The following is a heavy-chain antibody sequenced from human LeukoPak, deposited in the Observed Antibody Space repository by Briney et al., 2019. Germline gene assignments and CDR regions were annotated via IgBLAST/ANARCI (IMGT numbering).Heavy chain of an antibody. CDR2: IYYSGTT. D-gene: IGHD5-18*01. Sequence: SETLSLTCTVSGGSVSSSSYYWGWIRQPPGKGLEWIGSIYYSGTTYYNPSLKSRVTISVDTSKNQFSLKLRSVTAADTAVYYCARHSQYSYGLLYFFDFWGQGTLVTVSS. J-gene: IGHJ4*02. V-gene: IGHV4-39*01. CDR1: GGSVSSSSYY. CDR3: ARHSQYSYGLLYFFDF.